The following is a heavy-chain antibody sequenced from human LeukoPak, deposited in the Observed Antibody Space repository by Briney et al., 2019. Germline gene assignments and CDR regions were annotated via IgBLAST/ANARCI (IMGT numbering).Heavy chain of an antibody. V-gene: IGHV1-46*01. J-gene: IGHJ3*02. CDR1: GYTFTSYY. CDR3: ARVLHDYVWGSVWVNFDI. Sequence: ASVKVSCKASGYTFTSYYMLWVRQAPGHAREWAGLINPSGSSTSYAKTSQGRLSLTRDMYTSTDYMALSRLTSDHTAVYYCARVLHDYVWGSVWVNFDIWGQGTMVTVSS. CDR2: INPSGSST. D-gene: IGHD3-16*01.